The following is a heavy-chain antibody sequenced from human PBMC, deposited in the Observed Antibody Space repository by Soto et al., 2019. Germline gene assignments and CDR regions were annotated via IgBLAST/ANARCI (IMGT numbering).Heavy chain of an antibody. CDR2: IIPSVDAA. V-gene: IGHV1-69*01. CDR1: GGTFSNYA. D-gene: IGHD3-10*01. CDR3: ARDVSSDTTGFRGYDL. J-gene: IGHJ4*02. Sequence: QLQLVQSGAEVKKPGSSVKVSCKASGGTFSNYAISWVRQAPGQGREWVGGIIPSVDAANYAQKFQGRVTLAAYESTGTAYMELSRLRSEDTAIYYCARDVSSDTTGFRGYDLWGQGTQVTVSS.